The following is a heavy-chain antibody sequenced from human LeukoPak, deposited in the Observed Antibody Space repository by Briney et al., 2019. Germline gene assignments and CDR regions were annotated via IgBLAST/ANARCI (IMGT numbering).Heavy chain of an antibody. CDR1: GFTFSSYE. CDR2: ISSSGSTK. Sequence: GGSLRLSCAASGFTFSSYEMNWVRQAPGKGLEWVSYISSSGSTKYYADSVKGRFTISRDNAKNSLYLQMNSLRAEDTAVYYCARGLPPAVADPPLDYWGQGTLVTVSS. V-gene: IGHV3-48*03. CDR3: ARGLPPAVADPPLDY. J-gene: IGHJ4*02. D-gene: IGHD6-19*01.